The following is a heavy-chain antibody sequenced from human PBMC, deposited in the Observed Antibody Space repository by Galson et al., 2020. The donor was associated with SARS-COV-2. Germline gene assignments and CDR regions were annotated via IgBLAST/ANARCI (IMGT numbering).Heavy chain of an antibody. D-gene: IGHD3-10*01. CDR2: ISGTGGST. CDR1: GFTFSSYA. CDR3: AKDLPYGSDSYTGMDV. Sequence: GESLKISCAASGFTFSSYAMSWVRQAPAKGLEWVSAISGTGGSTYYADSVQGRFTISRDNSKNTLYLQMNSLRAGDTVVYYCAKDLPYGSDSYTGMDVGGQGTTVTVSS. V-gene: IGHV3-23*01. J-gene: IGHJ6*02.